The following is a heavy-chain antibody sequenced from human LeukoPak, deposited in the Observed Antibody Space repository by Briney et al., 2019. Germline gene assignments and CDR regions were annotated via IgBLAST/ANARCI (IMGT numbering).Heavy chain of an antibody. CDR1: GYTFTSYD. CDR2: MNPNSGNT. J-gene: IGHJ6*02. Sequence: ASVKVSCKASGYTFTSYDINWVRQATGQGLEWMGWMNPNSGNTGYAQKFQGRVTMTRNTSISTAYMELSSLRSEDTAVYYCARAWGVVPAPNYYYYYGMDVWGQGTTVTVSS. CDR3: ARAWGVVPAPNYYYYYGMDV. V-gene: IGHV1-8*01. D-gene: IGHD2-2*01.